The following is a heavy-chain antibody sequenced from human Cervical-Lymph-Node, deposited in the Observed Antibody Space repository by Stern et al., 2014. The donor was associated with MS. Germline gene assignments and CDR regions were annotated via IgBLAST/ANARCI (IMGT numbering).Heavy chain of an antibody. CDR2: IYHTGSV. CDR1: GGSLRSYY. D-gene: IGHD2-15*01. CDR3: AREGEYCSGSRCYPFLDY. J-gene: IGHJ4*02. V-gene: IGHV4-59*01. Sequence: QVQLQESGPGLVKPSETLSLTCTVSGGSLRSYYWNWIRQAPGKGLEWLGVIYHTGSVNYHPSLSSRVAMSVDTSKNQFSLTVSSVTAADTAVYYCAREGEYCSGSRCYPFLDYWGQGTLVTVSS.